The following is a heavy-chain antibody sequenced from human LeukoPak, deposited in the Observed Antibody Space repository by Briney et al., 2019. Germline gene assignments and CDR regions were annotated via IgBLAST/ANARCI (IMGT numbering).Heavy chain of an antibody. CDR3: ARLRSSSSPKGVDI. Sequence: SQTLSLTCTVSGGSISSGGYYWSWIRQPPGKGLEWIGYIYHSGSTYYNPSLKSRVTISVDRSKNQFSLKLSSVTAADTAVYYCARLRSSSSPKGVDIWGQGTMVTVSS. V-gene: IGHV4-30-2*01. CDR1: GGSISSGGYY. CDR2: IYHSGST. D-gene: IGHD6-13*01. J-gene: IGHJ3*02.